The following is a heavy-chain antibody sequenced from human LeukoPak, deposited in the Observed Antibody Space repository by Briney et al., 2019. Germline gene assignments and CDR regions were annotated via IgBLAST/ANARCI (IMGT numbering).Heavy chain of an antibody. D-gene: IGHD3-3*01. J-gene: IGHJ4*02. V-gene: IGHV3-7*03. CDR1: GFTFSSYW. Sequence: GGSLRLSCAASGFTFSSYWMSWVRQAPGKGLEWVANIRQDGSEKYYVDSVKGRFTISSDNSKNTLYLQMNSLRAEDAAVYYCAKNVLRFLEWLLPADYWGQGTLVTVSS. CDR3: AKNVLRFLEWLLPADY. CDR2: IRQDGSEK.